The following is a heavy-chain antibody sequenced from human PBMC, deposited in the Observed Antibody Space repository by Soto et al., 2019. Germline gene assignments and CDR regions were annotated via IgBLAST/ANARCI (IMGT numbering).Heavy chain of an antibody. D-gene: IGHD3-10*01. V-gene: IGHV2-5*02. J-gene: IGHJ2*01. CDR3: ARTSSDPSDYKTVAWYIVS. CDR1: GFSLTTPGVA. CDR2: QYWDDDR. Sequence: SAPTLVNPTLTVTLTCSFSGFSLTTPGVAVAWLRQPPGEALEFLALQYWDDDRRYRPSLRSRLTITKNTSKNQVVLRMTNMDPVDTATYYCARTSSDPSDYKTVAWYIVSRGGGIPVTVS.